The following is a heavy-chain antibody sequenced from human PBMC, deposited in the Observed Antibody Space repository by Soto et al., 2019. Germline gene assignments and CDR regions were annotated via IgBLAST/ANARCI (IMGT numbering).Heavy chain of an antibody. Sequence: GGSLRLSCAASGFTFFDYAMHGVLQAPGKGLEWVFLISWDGGSTYYADSVKGRFTISRDNSKNSLYLQMNSLRAEDTALYYCAKDIRARDSSEYDVWPHDYYGMDVWGQGTTVTVSS. J-gene: IGHJ6*02. V-gene: IGHV3-43D*04. CDR3: AKDIRARDSSEYDVWPHDYYGMDV. D-gene: IGHD3-3*01. CDR2: ISWDGGST. CDR1: GFTFFDYA.